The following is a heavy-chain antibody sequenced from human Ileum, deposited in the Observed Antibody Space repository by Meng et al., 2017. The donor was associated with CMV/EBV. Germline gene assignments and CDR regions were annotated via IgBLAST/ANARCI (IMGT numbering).Heavy chain of an antibody. J-gene: IGHJ5*02. D-gene: IGHD2-2*02. CDR1: GFTFSSYT. CDR2: ISTDTHYI. V-gene: IGHV3-21*01. Sequence: GESLKISCADSGFTFSSYTMNWVRQAPGKGLEWVSSISTDTHYIYYADSVKGRFAMSRDDAKSSIYLQMDSLRAGDTAVYFCARGPIVETPSSIPVWFDPWGQGTLVTVSS. CDR3: ARGPIVETPSSIPVWFDP.